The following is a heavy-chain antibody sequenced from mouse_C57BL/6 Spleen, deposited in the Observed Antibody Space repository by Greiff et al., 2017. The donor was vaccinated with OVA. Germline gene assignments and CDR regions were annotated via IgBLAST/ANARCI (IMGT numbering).Heavy chain of an antibody. CDR1: GYAFSSSW. Sequence: QVQLQQSGPELVKPGASVKISCKASGYAFSSSWMNWVKQRPGKGLEWIGRIYPGDGDTNYNGKFKGKATLTADKSSSTAYMQLSSLTSEDSAVYFCARTFYYYGSSPSFDYWGQGTTLTVSS. D-gene: IGHD1-1*01. CDR3: ARTFYYYGSSPSFDY. J-gene: IGHJ2*01. CDR2: IYPGDGDT. V-gene: IGHV1-82*01.